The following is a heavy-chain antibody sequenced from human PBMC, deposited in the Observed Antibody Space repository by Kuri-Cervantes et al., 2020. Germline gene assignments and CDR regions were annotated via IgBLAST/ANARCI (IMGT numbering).Heavy chain of an antibody. V-gene: IGHV1-18*01. D-gene: IGHD2-2*01. Sequence: ASVKVSCKASGYTFTSYGISWVRQAPGQGLEWMGWISAYNGNTNYAQKLQGRVTMTTDTSTSTAYMELRSLRSDDTAVYYCARVPIVVVPAAPEYNWFDPWGQGTLVTVSS. CDR3: ARVPIVVVPAAPEYNWFDP. J-gene: IGHJ5*02. CDR2: ISAYNGNT. CDR1: GYTFTSYG.